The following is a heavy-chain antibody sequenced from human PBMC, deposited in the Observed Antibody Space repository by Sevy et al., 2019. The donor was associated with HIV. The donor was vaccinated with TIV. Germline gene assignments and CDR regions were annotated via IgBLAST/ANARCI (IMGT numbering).Heavy chain of an antibody. Sequence: GGSLRLSCTASGFTLSDYYMSWIRQAPGKGLEWVSYISSSGSNIYYADSVKGRFTVSRDNAKNSMYLQMNSLRAEDTALYYCARDLHRGLSGSTSGYWGQGTLVTVSS. CDR1: GFTLSDYY. V-gene: IGHV3-11*01. J-gene: IGHJ4*02. CDR3: ARDLHRGLSGSTSGY. D-gene: IGHD3-3*01. CDR2: ISSSGSNI.